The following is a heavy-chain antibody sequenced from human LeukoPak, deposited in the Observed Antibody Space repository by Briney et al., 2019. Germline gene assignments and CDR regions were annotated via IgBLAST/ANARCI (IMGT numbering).Heavy chain of an antibody. Sequence: SVKVSCKASGGTFSSYTISWVRQAPGQGIEWMGRIIPILGIANYAQKFQGRVTITADKSTSTAYMELSSLRSEDTAVYYCSTSGSYSNTNFDYWGQGTLVTVSS. J-gene: IGHJ4*02. CDR3: STSGSYSNTNFDY. CDR1: GGTFSSYT. V-gene: IGHV1-69*02. D-gene: IGHD1-26*01. CDR2: IIPILGIA.